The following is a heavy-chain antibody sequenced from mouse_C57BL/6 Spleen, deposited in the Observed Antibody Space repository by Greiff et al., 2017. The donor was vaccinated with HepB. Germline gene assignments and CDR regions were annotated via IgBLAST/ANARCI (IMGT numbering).Heavy chain of an antibody. J-gene: IGHJ1*03. V-gene: IGHV5-17*01. D-gene: IGHD2-4*01. CDR1: GFTFSDYG. CDR3: ARRGGYDYDEYFDV. CDR2: ISSGSSTI. Sequence: EVKLVESGGGLVKPGGSLKLSCAASGFTFSDYGMHWVRQAPEKGLEWVAYISSGSSTIYYADTVKGRFTISRDNAKNTLFLQMTSLRSEDTAMYYGARRGGYDYDEYFDVWGTGTTVTVSS.